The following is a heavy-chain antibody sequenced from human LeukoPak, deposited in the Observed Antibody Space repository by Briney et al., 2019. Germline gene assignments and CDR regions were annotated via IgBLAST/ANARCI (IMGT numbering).Heavy chain of an antibody. CDR1: GDSVSSNSAA. CDR3: ARGGLGPYYYDSSGYETGWFDP. Sequence: SRTLSXTFAISGDSVSSNSAAWNWLRQSPARGLEWLGRTYYRSKWYNDYAVAVKSRITINPDTSKNQFSLQLNSVTPEDTAVYYCARGGLGPYYYDSSGYETGWFDPWGQGTLVTVSS. J-gene: IGHJ5*02. V-gene: IGHV6-1*01. CDR2: TYYRSKWYN. D-gene: IGHD3-22*01.